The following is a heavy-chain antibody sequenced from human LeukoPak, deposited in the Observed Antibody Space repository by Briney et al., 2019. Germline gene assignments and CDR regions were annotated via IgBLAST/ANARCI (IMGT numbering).Heavy chain of an antibody. V-gene: IGHV1-18*01. J-gene: IGHJ4*02. CDR3: ARDRYTTGPDSSGSSDY. CDR2: ISAYNGNT. CDR1: GYTFTSYG. D-gene: IGHD3-22*01. Sequence: ASVKVSCKASGYTFTSYGISWVPQAPGQGLEWMGWISAYNGNTNYAQNRQGRVTLTTDTSTSTAYMELRSLRSDDTAVYYCARDRYTTGPDSSGSSDYWGQGTLFTVSS.